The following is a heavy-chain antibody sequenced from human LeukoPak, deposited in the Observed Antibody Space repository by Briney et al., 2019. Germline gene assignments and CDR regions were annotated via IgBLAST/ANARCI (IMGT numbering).Heavy chain of an antibody. Sequence: PGGSLRLSCAASGFTFNYYWLTWVRQAPGKGLEWVANIQQDGSEKYYVDSVEGRFIISRDSAKNSLYLQMNSLRAEDTAVYYCARVRKLRTRGVMDPLDYWGQGTLVTVSS. CDR1: GFTFNYYW. CDR3: ARVRKLRTRGVMDPLDY. CDR2: IQQDGSEK. D-gene: IGHD3-10*01. V-gene: IGHV3-7*01. J-gene: IGHJ4*02.